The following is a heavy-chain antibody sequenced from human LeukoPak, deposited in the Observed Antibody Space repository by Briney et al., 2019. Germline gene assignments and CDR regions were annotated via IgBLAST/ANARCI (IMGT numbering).Heavy chain of an antibody. V-gene: IGHV3-30*18. J-gene: IGHJ4*02. D-gene: IGHD2-2*01. CDR1: GFTFNNYG. CDR2: ISYDGRNI. Sequence: GKSLRLSCAASGFTFNNYGMHWVRQAPGKGLKWVEVISYDGRNIHYPDSVKGRFTISRDISTDTLWLQMDSLRTEDTAVYYCAKGPLRGTAAAIDYWGQGTLVTVSS. CDR3: AKGPLRGTAAAIDY.